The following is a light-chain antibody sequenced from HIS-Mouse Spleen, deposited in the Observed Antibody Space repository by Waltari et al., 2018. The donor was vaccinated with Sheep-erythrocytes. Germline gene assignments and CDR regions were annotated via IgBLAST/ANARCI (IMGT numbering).Light chain of an antibody. J-gene: IGKJ1*01. CDR2: SGS. Sequence: DSVMSQSPLSLPVTPGEPASISCRSSQSLLHSNGYNYLDRYLQKTGQSPLLLIYSGSTRASGVPDRFRGSGSGTDFTLKISRVEAEDVGVYYCMQALQTPRTFGQGTKVEIK. V-gene: IGKV2-28*01. CDR3: MQALQTPRT. CDR1: QSLLHSNGYNY.